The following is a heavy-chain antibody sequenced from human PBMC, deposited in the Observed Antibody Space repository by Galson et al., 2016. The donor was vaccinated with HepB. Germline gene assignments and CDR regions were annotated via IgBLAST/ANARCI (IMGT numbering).Heavy chain of an antibody. Sequence: SLRLSCTASGFTFPTYSLNWVRQAHGLGLEWVASIIPVFNSIYYAATFKGRLTITADNATTSTSLQLSSLKADDTATYYCTSGWEADRTQGHNDLDVWGPGTAVTVSS. CDR3: TSGWEADRTQGHNDLDV. D-gene: IGHD1-1*01. CDR1: GFTFPTYS. V-gene: IGHV3-21*04. CDR2: IIPVFNSI. J-gene: IGHJ6*02.